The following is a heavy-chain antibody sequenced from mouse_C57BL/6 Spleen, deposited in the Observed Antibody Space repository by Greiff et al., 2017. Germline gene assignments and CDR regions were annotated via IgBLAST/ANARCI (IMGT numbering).Heavy chain of an antibody. CDR1: GFTFSDYG. D-gene: IGHD2-10*01. V-gene: IGHV5-17*01. J-gene: IGHJ2*01. CDR3: ARPYYYYFDY. Sequence: DVLLVESGGGLVKPGGSLKLSCAASGFTFSDYGMHWVRQAPEKGLEWVAYISSGSSTIYYADTVKGRFTISRDNAKNTLFLQMTSLRSEETAMYYCARPYYYYFDYWGQGTTLTVSS. CDR2: ISSGSSTI.